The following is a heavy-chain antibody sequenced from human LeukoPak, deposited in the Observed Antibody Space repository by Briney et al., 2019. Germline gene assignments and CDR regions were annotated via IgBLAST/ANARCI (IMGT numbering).Heavy chain of an antibody. CDR2: IKQDGSEK. J-gene: IGHJ1*01. CDR3: ARTKWQLPWA. Sequence: QSGGSLRLSCAASGFTFSSYWMNWVRQAPGKGLEWVANIKQDGSEKYYVDSVKGRFTVSRVNTKNSLYLQMNSLRADDTAIYYCARTKWQLPWAWGQGTLVTVSS. CDR1: GFTFSSYW. V-gene: IGHV3-7*01. D-gene: IGHD1-26*01.